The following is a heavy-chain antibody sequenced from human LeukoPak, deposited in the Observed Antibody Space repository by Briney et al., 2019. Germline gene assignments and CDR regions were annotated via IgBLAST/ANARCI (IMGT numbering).Heavy chain of an antibody. V-gene: IGHV4-4*07. J-gene: IGHJ4*02. CDR2: FYSRGTT. Sequence: PSETLSLTCTVYGGSISNYYWSWIRQPAGKGLEWIGRFYSRGTTNYNPSLRRRVSLSGDESKNQLSLKVYSVTAADTAVYYCVRDEKLGGYPDYWGKGTLVTVSS. D-gene: IGHD3-22*01. CDR3: VRDEKLGGYPDY. CDR1: GGSISNYY.